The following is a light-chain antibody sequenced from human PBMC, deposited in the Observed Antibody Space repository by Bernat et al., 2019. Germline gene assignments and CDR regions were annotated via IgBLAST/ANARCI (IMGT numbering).Light chain of an antibody. V-gene: IGKV2-28*01. J-gene: IGKJ1*01. CDR3: MQAPQSRT. CDR2: LGS. Sequence: IVMTQSPLSLPVTPGEPASISCRSSQSLLHSNGYTYLDWYLQKPGQSPQLLIFLGSLRASGVPDRFSGSGSGTDFTLKISRVEAEDVGVYYCMQAPQSRTFGQGTKVEIK. CDR1: QSLLHSNGYTY.